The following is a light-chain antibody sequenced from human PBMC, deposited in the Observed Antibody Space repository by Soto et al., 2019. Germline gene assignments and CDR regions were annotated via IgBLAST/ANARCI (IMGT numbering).Light chain of an antibody. CDR3: QKYGSSPPT. CDR2: AAS. Sequence: EIVLTQSPGTLSLSPGERATLSCWASQSVSSDYLAWYQRKPGQAPRLLIYAASIRATGIPDRFSVSGSGTDFTLTISRLEPEDFAVYFCQKYGSSPPTFGGGTKVDIK. CDR1: QSVSSDY. V-gene: IGKV3-20*01. J-gene: IGKJ4*01.